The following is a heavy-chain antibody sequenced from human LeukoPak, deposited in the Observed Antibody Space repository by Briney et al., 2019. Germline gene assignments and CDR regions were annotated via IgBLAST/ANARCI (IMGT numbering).Heavy chain of an antibody. CDR3: ARQPSGFYEKSGYYPYYFDY. Sequence: SETLSLTCSVSGGSISGYYWSWVRQPPGKGLEWIGYVFYNGATKYDPSLKSRVTTSLDTSKNQFSLNLRSVTAADTAVYYCARQPSGFYEKSGYYPYYFDYWGQGALVTVSS. J-gene: IGHJ4*02. V-gene: IGHV4-59*08. CDR1: GGSISGYY. D-gene: IGHD3-22*01. CDR2: VFYNGAT.